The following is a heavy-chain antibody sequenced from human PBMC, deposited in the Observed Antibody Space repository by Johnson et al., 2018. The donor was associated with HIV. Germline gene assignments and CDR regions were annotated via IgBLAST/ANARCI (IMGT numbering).Heavy chain of an antibody. CDR2: ISYDGSNQ. Sequence: QMQLVESGGDVVQPGRSLRLSCAASGFTFSTYTMHWVRQAPGKGLEWVAVISYDGSNQYCADSVKGRFTISRDNSKNTLYLQMNSLRAEDTAVYYCARERNMIVVDDDAFDIWGQGTMVTVSS. CDR1: GFTFSTYT. V-gene: IGHV3-30*04. J-gene: IGHJ3*02. CDR3: ARERNMIVVDDDAFDI. D-gene: IGHD3-22*01.